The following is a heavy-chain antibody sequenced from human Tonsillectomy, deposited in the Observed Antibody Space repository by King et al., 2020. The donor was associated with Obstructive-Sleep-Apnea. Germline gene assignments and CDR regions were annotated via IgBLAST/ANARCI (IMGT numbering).Heavy chain of an antibody. CDR2: ISWNSGHI. CDR1: GFPFGDFG. D-gene: IGHD1-1*01. Sequence: VQLVESGGGLVQPGRSLRLSCVVSGFPFGDFGMHWVRQVPGKGLEWVSGISWNSGHIVYADSVKGRFTISRDNAKNSLYLQMNSLRIEDTALYYCAKDIGNGRTPNYFNHWGQGTLVTVSS. V-gene: IGHV3-9*01. J-gene: IGHJ4*02. CDR3: AKDIGNGRTPNYFNH.